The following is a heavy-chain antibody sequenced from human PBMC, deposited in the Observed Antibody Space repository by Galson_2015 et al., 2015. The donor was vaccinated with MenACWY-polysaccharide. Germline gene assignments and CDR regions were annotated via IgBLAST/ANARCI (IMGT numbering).Heavy chain of an antibody. CDR2: INAGNGNT. J-gene: IGHJ3*02. CDR1: GYTFTSYA. D-gene: IGHD3-10*01. Sequence: SVKVSCKASGYTFTSYAMHWVRQAPGQRLEWMGWINAGNGNTKYSQKFQGRVTITADKSTSTAYMELSSLRSEDTAVYYCARDPLGGMEFSRHDAFDIWGQGTMVTVSS. CDR3: ARDPLGGMEFSRHDAFDI. V-gene: IGHV1-3*01.